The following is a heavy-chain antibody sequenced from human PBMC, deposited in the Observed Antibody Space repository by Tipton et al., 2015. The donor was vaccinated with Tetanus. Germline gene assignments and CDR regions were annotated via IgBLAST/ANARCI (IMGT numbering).Heavy chain of an antibody. CDR1: GGSISSGGYY. D-gene: IGHD3-10*01. J-gene: IGHJ4*02. CDR3: ARDQARGGRGWNYFDY. V-gene: IGHV4-31*03. Sequence: GLVKPSQTLSLTCTVSGGSISSGGYYWTWIRQHPGKGLEWIGDIYFSGSTYYNPSLKSRVTISVDTSKNQFSVNLNSVTAAGTAVYYCARDQARGGRGWNYFDYWGQGALVTVSS. CDR2: IYFSGST.